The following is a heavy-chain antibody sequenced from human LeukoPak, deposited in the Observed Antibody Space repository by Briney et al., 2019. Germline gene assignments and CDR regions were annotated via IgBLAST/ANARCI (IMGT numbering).Heavy chain of an antibody. D-gene: IGHD6-13*01. J-gene: IGHJ4*02. Sequence: SETLSLTCPVSGGSISNYHWSSIRQPPGKGLEWIGYIYYSGSTNYNPSLKSRVTISLDTSKNQFSLKLSSVTAADTAVYYSAREVSGGAAADHCGQGTLVTVSS. CDR2: IYYSGST. V-gene: IGHV4-59*01. CDR3: AREVSGGAAADH. CDR1: GGSISNYH.